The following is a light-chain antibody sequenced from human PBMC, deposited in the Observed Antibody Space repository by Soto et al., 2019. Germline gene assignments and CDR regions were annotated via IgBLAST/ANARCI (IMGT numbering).Light chain of an antibody. CDR2: SSN. CDR1: ISNIGSNA. Sequence: QSVLTQPPSASGTPGQRVTISCSGSISNIGSNAINWYQQLPGTAPKLLMHSSNQRPSGVPDRFSGSKSGTSASLAISGLQSEDEADYYCAAWDDSLNGVVFGGGTQLTVL. J-gene: IGLJ2*01. CDR3: AAWDDSLNGVV. V-gene: IGLV1-44*01.